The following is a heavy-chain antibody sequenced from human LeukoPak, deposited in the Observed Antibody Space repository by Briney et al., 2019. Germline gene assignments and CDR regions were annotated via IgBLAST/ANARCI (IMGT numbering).Heavy chain of an antibody. J-gene: IGHJ4*02. CDR2: INPNSGST. D-gene: IGHD3-22*01. V-gene: IGHV1-46*01. CDR1: GYTFTSYY. Sequence: ASVTVSCKASGYTFTSYYMHWVRQGPGQGLEWMGIINPNSGSTNYAQKFQGRVTMTRDTSTNTIYMELSSLRSEDTAVYYCARAAEGNYYDSSGSCFWGQGTLVIVSS. CDR3: ARAAEGNYYDSSGSCF.